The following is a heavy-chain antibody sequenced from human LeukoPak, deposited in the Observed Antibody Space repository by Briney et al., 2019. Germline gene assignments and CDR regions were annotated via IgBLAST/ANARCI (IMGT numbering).Heavy chain of an antibody. Sequence: SETLSLTCTVSGGSISSYYWSWIRQPPGQGLEWIGYIYYIGSTNYNPSLKSRLTMSIDTFKNQFSLKLSSVTAADTAVYYCARGRISSGWFAHFDYWGQGTPVTVSS. CDR3: ARGRISSGWFAHFDY. D-gene: IGHD6-19*01. V-gene: IGHV4-59*01. CDR2: IYYIGST. CDR1: GGSISSYY. J-gene: IGHJ4*02.